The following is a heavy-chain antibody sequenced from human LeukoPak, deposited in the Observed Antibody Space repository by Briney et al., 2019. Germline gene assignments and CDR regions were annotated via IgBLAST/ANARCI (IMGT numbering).Heavy chain of an antibody. V-gene: IGHV5-10-1*01. D-gene: IGHD3-22*01. CDR2: IDPSDSYT. CDR1: GYSFTSYW. Sequence: GESLKISCKGSGYSFTSYWISWVRQMPGKGLEWMGRIDPSDSYTNYSPSFQGHVTISADKSISTAYLQWSSLKASDTATYYCARRRKAYDSSGYYLYYFDYWGQGTLVTVSS. J-gene: IGHJ4*02. CDR3: ARRRKAYDSSGYYLYYFDY.